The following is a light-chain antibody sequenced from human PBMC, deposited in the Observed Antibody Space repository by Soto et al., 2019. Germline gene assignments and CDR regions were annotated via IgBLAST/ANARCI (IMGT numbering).Light chain of an antibody. CDR1: ESLFGF. V-gene: IGKV3-15*01. CDR3: QRYNDWPFA. J-gene: IGKJ2*01. Sequence: DIVLTQSPATLSVSPGDRVTLSCRASESLFGFLAWYQQKPGQAPRLLMYGVSTRATGIPARFSGGGSATEFTLTISSLQPEDSTFYFCQRYNDWPFASGLGTRLEI. CDR2: GVS.